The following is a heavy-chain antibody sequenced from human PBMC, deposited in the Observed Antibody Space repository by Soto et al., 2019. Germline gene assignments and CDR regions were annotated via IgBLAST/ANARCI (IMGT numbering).Heavy chain of an antibody. J-gene: IGHJ4*02. CDR2: ISSSSSYI. V-gene: IGHV3-21*01. CDR1: GFTFSSYS. D-gene: IGHD3-3*01. Sequence: GESLKISCAASGFTFSSYSMNWVRQAPGKGLEWVSSISSSSSYIYYADSVKGRFTISRDNAKNSLYLQMNSLRAEDTAVYYCAREGEGGDFWSGYYWPYFDYWGQGTLVTVSS. CDR3: AREGEGGDFWSGYYWPYFDY.